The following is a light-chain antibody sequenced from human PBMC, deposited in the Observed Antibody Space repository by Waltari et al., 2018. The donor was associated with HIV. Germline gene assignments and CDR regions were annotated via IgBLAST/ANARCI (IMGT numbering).Light chain of an antibody. CDR1: QSVSNN. V-gene: IGKV3-15*01. J-gene: IGKJ2*01. CDR3: QQNYDWYT. Sequence: IVMTQSPATLSVSPGDRATLSCRASQSVSNNLVWYQQKPGQAPRLLIYNAFIRATGIPARFSGSGSGTDFTLTISSLQSEDFAVYYCQQNYDWYTFGQGTRLEVK. CDR2: NAF.